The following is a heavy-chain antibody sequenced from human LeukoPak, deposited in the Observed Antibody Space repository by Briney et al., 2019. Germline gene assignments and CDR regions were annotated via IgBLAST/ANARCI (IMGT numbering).Heavy chain of an antibody. CDR3: ARENYGSGSYLGLYNWFDP. CDR2: MNPNSGNT. V-gene: IGHV1-8*01. D-gene: IGHD3-10*01. Sequence: EALVKVSCTASGYTFTSYDINWVRQATGQGLEWMGWMNPNSGNTGYAQKFQGRVTMTRNTSISTAYMELSSLRSEDTAVYYCARENYGSGSYLGLYNWFDPWGQGTLVTVSS. CDR1: GYTFTSYD. J-gene: IGHJ5*02.